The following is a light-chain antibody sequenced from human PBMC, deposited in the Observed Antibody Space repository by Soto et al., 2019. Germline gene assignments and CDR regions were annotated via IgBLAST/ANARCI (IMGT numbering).Light chain of an antibody. CDR3: HQYGTSPWT. Sequence: DIVLTQSPGTLSLSPGERATLSCRASQSVSANYLAWYQQKPGQAPRLLIYEASSRATGIPDRFSGSGSGTEFTLTISRLEPEDFAVFYCHQYGTSPWTFGQGTRVEIK. CDR1: QSVSANY. CDR2: EAS. V-gene: IGKV3-20*01. J-gene: IGKJ1*01.